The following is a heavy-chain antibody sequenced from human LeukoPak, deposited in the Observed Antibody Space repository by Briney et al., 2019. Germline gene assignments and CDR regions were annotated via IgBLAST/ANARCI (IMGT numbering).Heavy chain of an antibody. J-gene: IGHJ4*02. D-gene: IGHD3-16*01. V-gene: IGHV1-46*01. CDR3: ARRPKGFGGFDY. CDR1: GCTFIDYY. Sequence: GASVKVSCKASGCTFIDYYMHWVRQAPGQGLEWMGIINPSGGSTSYAQKFQGRVTMTRDTSTSTVYMELSSLRSEDTAVYYCARRPKGFGGFDYWGQGTLVTVSS. CDR2: INPSGGST.